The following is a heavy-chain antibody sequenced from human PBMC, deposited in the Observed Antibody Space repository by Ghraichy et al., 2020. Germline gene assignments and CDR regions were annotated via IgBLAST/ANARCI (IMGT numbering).Heavy chain of an antibody. CDR2: IYHSGTT. CDR1: GGSISSGDYS. CDR3: ARLHRVIVALDF. Sequence: SLNISCTISGGSISSGDYSWSWIRQPPGKGLEWIGYIYHSGTTYYNPSLKSRVTISVDTSKNQFSLKVNSVTAADTALYYCARLHRVIVALDFWGQGTLVTVSS. J-gene: IGHJ3*01. D-gene: IGHD5-12*01. V-gene: IGHV4-30-2*01.